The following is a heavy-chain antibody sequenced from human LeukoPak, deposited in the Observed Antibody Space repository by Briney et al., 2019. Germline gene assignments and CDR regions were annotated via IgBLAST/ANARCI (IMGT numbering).Heavy chain of an antibody. CDR3: ARVGCGGGSCYGVWYCFDY. Sequence: ASVKVSCKASGGTFSSYAISWVRQAPGQGLEWMGGIIPIFGTANYAQKFQGRVTITADESTSTAYMELSSLRSEDTAVYYCARVGCGGGSCYGVWYCFDYWGQGTLVTVSS. CDR2: IIPIFGTA. D-gene: IGHD2-15*01. V-gene: IGHV1-69*13. CDR1: GGTFSSYA. J-gene: IGHJ4*02.